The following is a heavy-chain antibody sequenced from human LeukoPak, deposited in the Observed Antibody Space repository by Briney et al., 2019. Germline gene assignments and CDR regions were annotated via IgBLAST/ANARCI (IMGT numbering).Heavy chain of an antibody. V-gene: IGHV3-64*01. J-gene: IGHJ6*02. Sequence: GGSLRLSCAASGFTFSSYAMHWVRQAPGKGLEYVSAISSNGGSTYYANSVKGRFTISRDNSKNTLYLQMGSLRAEDMAVYYCARAPYYYDSSGPNYYYYGMDVWGQGTTVTVSS. CDR1: GFTFSSYA. D-gene: IGHD3-22*01. CDR2: ISSNGGST. CDR3: ARAPYYYDSSGPNYYYYGMDV.